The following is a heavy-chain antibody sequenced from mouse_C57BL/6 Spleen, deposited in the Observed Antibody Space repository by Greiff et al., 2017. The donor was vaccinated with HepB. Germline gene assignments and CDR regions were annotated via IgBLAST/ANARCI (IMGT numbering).Heavy chain of an antibody. J-gene: IGHJ4*01. V-gene: IGHV1-80*01. CDR2: IYPGDGDT. D-gene: IGHD1-1*01. CDR3: ARSPSYYGSSYRYAMDY. CDR1: GYAFSSYW. Sequence: VKLQESGAELVKPGASVKISCKASGYAFSSYWMNWVKQRPGKGLEWIGQIYPGDGDTNYNGKFKGKATLTADKSSSTAYMQLSSLTSEDSAVYFCARSPSYYGSSYRYAMDYWGQGTSVTVSS.